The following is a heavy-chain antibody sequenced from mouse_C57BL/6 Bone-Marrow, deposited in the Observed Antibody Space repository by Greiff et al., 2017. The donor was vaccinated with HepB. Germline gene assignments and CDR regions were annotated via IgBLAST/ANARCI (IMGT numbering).Heavy chain of an antibody. CDR3: ASRRWFAY. CDR2: IYPRSGNT. J-gene: IGHJ3*01. D-gene: IGHD2-12*01. Sequence: VKLQQSGAELARPGASVKLSCKASGYTFTSYGISWVKQRTGQGLEWIGEIYPRSGNTYYNEKFKGKATLTADKSSSTAYMELRSLTSEDSAVYFCASRRWFAYWGQGTLVTVSA. CDR1: GYTFTSYG. V-gene: IGHV1-81*01.